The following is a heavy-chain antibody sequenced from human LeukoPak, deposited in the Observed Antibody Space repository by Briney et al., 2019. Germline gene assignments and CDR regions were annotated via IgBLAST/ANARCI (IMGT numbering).Heavy chain of an antibody. J-gene: IGHJ2*01. CDR1: RFTFSSYW. Sequence: PGGSLRLSCAASRFTFSSYWMHWVRQAPGKGLVWVSRINTDGRSTSYADSVKGRFIISRDNAKNTLYLEMNSLRAEDTAVYYCARDPGSYAHDWYFDLWGRGTLVTVSS. D-gene: IGHD1-26*01. CDR2: INTDGRST. V-gene: IGHV3-74*01. CDR3: ARDPGSYAHDWYFDL.